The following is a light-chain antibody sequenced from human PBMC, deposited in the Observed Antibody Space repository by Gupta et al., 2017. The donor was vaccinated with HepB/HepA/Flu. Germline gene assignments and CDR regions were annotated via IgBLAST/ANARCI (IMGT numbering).Light chain of an antibody. J-gene: IGLJ3*02. CDR2: KNN. V-gene: IGLV10-54*04. CDR3: SAGDNSLTARV. Sequence: QAGLTQPPSVSAGLGQTATLPCTGNSNNVGNQGAAWLQQHQGHPPKLLSYKNNNRPSGISERFSASRSGNTASLTITGLQPEDEADYYCSAGDNSLTARVFGGGTKLTVL. CDR1: SNNVGNQG.